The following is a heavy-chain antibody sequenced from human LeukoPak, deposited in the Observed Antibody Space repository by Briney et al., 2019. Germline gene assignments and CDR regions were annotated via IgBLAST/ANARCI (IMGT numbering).Heavy chain of an antibody. Sequence: ASVKVSCKASGYTFSRYAMHWVRQAPGQGLEWMGWINTHTGNPTYAQGSTGRFVVSLDTSVSTAYLQISSLKAEDAAVYYCAREYGGFDYWGQGTLVTVSS. V-gene: IGHV7-4-1*02. CDR2: INTHTGNP. D-gene: IGHD4-23*01. CDR1: GYTFSRYA. J-gene: IGHJ4*02. CDR3: AREYGGFDY.